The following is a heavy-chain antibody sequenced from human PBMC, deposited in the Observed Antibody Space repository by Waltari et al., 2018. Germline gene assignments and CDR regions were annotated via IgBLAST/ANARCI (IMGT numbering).Heavy chain of an antibody. D-gene: IGHD4-17*01. V-gene: IGHV4-39*01. CDR1: CGSVSSNYN. J-gene: IGHJ1*01. CDR2: MQYRGST. CDR3: GRIAFGDEGEYFQH. Sequence: QLQLQESGPGLVKPSESLSLTCTVPCGSVSSNYNWGWISQTPGKGREWMGNMQYRGSTFNSPSLKSRVTISLDTSKNQFSLRLSSVGAADTAVYFCGRIAFGDEGEYFQHWGQGTLVTVSS.